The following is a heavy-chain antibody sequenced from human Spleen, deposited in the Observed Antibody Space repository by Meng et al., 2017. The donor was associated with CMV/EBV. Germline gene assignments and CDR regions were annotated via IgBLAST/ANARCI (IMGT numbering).Heavy chain of an antibody. J-gene: IGHJ4*02. D-gene: IGHD3-22*01. CDR1: GGTFTNYA. CDR3: AKGSSGYQSHLFDS. CDR2: LIPIFGTA. V-gene: IGHV1-69*05. Sequence: KAYGGTFTNYAINWVRQAPGQGLEWMGGLIPIFGTANYAQKFQGRVTITTDESTRTTYMELSSLRSEDTAMYYCAKGSSGYQSHLFDSWGQGTLVTVSS.